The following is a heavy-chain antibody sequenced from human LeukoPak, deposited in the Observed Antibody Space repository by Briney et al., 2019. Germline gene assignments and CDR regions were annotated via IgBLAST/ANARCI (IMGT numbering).Heavy chain of an antibody. J-gene: IGHJ3*02. V-gene: IGHV4-31*03. CDR2: VSYSGNT. CDR3: ARDFLQTSSPDAFDI. CDR1: GVPISSGGYS. D-gene: IGHD2/OR15-2a*01. Sequence: PSETLSLTCTVSGVPISSGGYSWTWIRQPPGKGLEWMGYVSYSGNTYYNPSVKSRVAISSDASKNQFSLTLTSVTAVDTAVYYCARDFLQTSSPDAFDIWGQGTMVSVSS.